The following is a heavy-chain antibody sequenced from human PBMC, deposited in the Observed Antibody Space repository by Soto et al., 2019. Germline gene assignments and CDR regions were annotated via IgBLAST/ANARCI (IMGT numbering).Heavy chain of an antibody. V-gene: IGHV3-23*01. Sequence: GGSLRLSCAASGFIFSSTGMSWVRQAPGKGLEWVSTIYGDGGTTYYADSVRGRFTISRDNSKNMVYLQMDSLRADDTAVYYCVKNSGWFNTWGQGNLVTVS. D-gene: IGHD3-10*01. CDR1: GFIFSSTG. CDR2: IYGDGGTT. CDR3: VKNSGWFNT. J-gene: IGHJ5*02.